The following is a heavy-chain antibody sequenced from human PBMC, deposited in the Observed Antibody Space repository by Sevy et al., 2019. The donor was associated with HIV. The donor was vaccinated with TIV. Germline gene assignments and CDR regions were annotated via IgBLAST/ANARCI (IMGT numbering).Heavy chain of an antibody. CDR2: ISSSSNYI. D-gene: IGHD5-12*01. CDR1: GFTFSGYS. CDR3: ATDRKGELRAYDGAGYYGMDV. J-gene: IGHJ6*02. Sequence: GGSLRLSCAASGFTFSGYSMNWVRQGPGKGLEWISSISSSSNYIYYADSVRGRFSMSRDNAKTSRYLQMKGLRAEDTAVYYCATDRKGELRAYDGAGYYGMDVWGQGTTVTVSS. V-gene: IGHV3-21*01.